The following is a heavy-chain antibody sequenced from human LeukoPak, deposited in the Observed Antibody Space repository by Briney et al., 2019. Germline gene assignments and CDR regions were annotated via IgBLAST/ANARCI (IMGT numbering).Heavy chain of an antibody. Sequence: PGGSLRLSCAASGFTFYTYAMSWARQAPGKGLEWVSAISGGGSSTNYEDSVKGRFAISRDNSKNTLDLQMNSLRAEDTAVYYCARARESRYLDYCGQGTLVTVSS. CDR1: GFTFYTYA. CDR3: ARARESRYLDY. D-gene: IGHD2/OR15-2a*01. CDR2: ISGGGSST. V-gene: IGHV3-23*01. J-gene: IGHJ4*02.